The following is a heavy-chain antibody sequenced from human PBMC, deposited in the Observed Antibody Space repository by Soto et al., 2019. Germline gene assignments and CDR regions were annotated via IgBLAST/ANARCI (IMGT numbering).Heavy chain of an antibody. J-gene: IGHJ4*02. CDR1: GGSISSGGYY. Sequence: QVQLQESGPGLVKPSQTLSLTCTVSGGSISSGGYYWSWIRQHPGKGLEWIGYIYYSGSTYYNPSLQSPVNISVSAVQDPFPPKSSSVTAAGKAVYYRARRSTSAKYFDFRGQGTPVPFPS. CDR2: IYYSGST. CDR3: ARRSTSAKYFDF. V-gene: IGHV4-31*01. D-gene: IGHD2-2*01.